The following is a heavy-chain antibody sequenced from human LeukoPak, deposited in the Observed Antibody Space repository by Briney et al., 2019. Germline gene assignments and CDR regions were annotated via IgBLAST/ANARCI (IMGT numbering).Heavy chain of an antibody. Sequence: ASVNVSCKASGYTFTGYYMHWVRQPPGQGLEGMGWINPNSGGTNYAQKFQGRVTMTRDTSISTAYMELSRLRSDDTAVYYCARKQQLFASPDVFDIWGQGTMVTVSS. D-gene: IGHD6-13*01. CDR3: ARKQQLFASPDVFDI. V-gene: IGHV1-2*02. CDR2: INPNSGGT. CDR1: GYTFTGYY. J-gene: IGHJ3*02.